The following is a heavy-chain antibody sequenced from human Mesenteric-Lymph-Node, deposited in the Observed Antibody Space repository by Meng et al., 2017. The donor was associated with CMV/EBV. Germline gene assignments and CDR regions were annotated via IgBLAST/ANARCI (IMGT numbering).Heavy chain of an antibody. Sequence: FTFSSYAMSWVRQAPGKGLEWVSAISGSGGSTYYADSVKGRFTISRDNSKNTLYLQMNSLRAEDTAVYYCAKRGPYYYDSSDYYFDYWGQGTLVTVSS. CDR1: FTFSSYA. D-gene: IGHD3-22*01. CDR2: ISGSGGST. J-gene: IGHJ4*02. V-gene: IGHV3-23*01. CDR3: AKRGPYYYDSSDYYFDY.